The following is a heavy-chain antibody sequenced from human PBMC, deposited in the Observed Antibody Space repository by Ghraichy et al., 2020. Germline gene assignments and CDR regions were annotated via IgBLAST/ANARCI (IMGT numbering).Heavy chain of an antibody. Sequence: GGSLRLSCAASGFTFDDYAMHWVRQAPGKGLEWVSGISWNSGSIGYADSVKGRFTISRDNAKNSLYLQMNSLRAEDTALYYCAKDTSRPTVVTPWHAFDIWGQGTMVTVSS. V-gene: IGHV3-9*01. CDR1: GFTFDDYA. CDR2: ISWNSGSI. CDR3: AKDTSRPTVVTPWHAFDI. J-gene: IGHJ3*02. D-gene: IGHD4-23*01.